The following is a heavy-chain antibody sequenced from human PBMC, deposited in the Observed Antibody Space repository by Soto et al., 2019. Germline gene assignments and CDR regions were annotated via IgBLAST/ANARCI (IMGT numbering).Heavy chain of an antibody. D-gene: IGHD2-15*01. Sequence: QVQLQQWGAGLLKPSETLSLTCAVYGGSFSGYYWSWIRQPPGKGLEWIGEINHSGSTNYNPSLKIRVTISVDTSKNQFSLKLSSVTAADTAVYYCARVGVVVVVAATPAQTNWFDPWGQGTLVTVSS. CDR3: ARVGVVVVVAATPAQTNWFDP. V-gene: IGHV4-34*01. CDR1: GGSFSGYY. CDR2: INHSGST. J-gene: IGHJ5*02.